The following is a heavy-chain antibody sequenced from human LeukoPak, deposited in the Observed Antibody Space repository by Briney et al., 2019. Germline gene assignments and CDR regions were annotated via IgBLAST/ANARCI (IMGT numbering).Heavy chain of an antibody. J-gene: IGHJ5*02. D-gene: IGHD3-22*01. CDR3: APPPYYYEANGYSVA. CDR1: GGSISGYR. V-gene: IGHV4-34*01. CDR2: INHSGTA. Sequence: SETLSLTCGVYGGSISGYRWSWMRQPPGKGLEWIGEINHSGTASYIPSLKSRVTISLDMSKNQFSLRLNSVTAADTAVYYCAPPPYYYEANGYSVAWGQGTLVTVSS.